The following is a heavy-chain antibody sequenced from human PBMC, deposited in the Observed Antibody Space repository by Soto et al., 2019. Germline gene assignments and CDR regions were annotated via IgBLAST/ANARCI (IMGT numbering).Heavy chain of an antibody. D-gene: IGHD4-17*01. CDR3: ISRTVTTFNAFDI. J-gene: IGHJ3*02. CDR1: GGSITKTNYY. CDR2: IYYYETT. Sequence: SETLSLTCTFSGGSITKTNYYWGWLRQPPGKGLEWIGSIYYYETTYYNPSLKSRVTISVDTSKNQFSLKLSSVTAADTAVYYCISRTVTTFNAFDIWGQGTMVTVSS. V-gene: IGHV4-39*01.